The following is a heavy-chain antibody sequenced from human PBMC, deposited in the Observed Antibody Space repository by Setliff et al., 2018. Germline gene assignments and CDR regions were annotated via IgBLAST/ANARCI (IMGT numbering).Heavy chain of an antibody. CDR3: AKNGFGVVALGVNNWFDP. CDR2: ISSSSSTI. CDR1: GFRFSDYE. Sequence: GGSLRLSCVASGFRFSDYEMNWVRQAPGKGLEWVSYISSSSSTIYYADSVKGRFTISRDNAKNSLYLQMNSLRAEDTAVYYCAKNGFGVVALGVNNWFDPWGQGTLVTVSS. D-gene: IGHD3-10*01. J-gene: IGHJ5*02. V-gene: IGHV3-48*03.